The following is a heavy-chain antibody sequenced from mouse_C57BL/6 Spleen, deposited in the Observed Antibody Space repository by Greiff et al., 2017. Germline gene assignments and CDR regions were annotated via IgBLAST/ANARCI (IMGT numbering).Heavy chain of an antibody. CDR2: ISSGGSYT. J-gene: IGHJ3*01. D-gene: IGHD3-2*02. V-gene: IGHV5-6*01. CDR3: ASDSSGFAWFAY. CDR1: GFTFSSYG. Sequence: EVQGVESGGDLVKPGGSLKLSCAASGFTFSSYGMSWVRQTPDKRLEWVATISSGGSYTYDPDSVKGRFTISRDNAKNTLYLQMSSLKSEDTAMYYCASDSSGFAWFAYWGQGTLVTVSA.